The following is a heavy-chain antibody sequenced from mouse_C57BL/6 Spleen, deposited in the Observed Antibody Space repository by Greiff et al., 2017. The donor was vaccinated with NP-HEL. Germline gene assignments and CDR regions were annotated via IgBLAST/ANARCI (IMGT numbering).Heavy chain of an antibody. CDR2: INPNNGGT. J-gene: IGHJ3*01. CDR1: GYTFTDYY. CDR3: AKFYDVAY. V-gene: IGHV1-26*01. Sequence: EVQLQQSGPELVKPGASVKISCKASGYTFTDYYMNWVKQSHGKSLEWIGDINPNNGGTSYNQKFKGKASLTVDTSSSTAYMELSSLTSEDSAVYYGAKFYDVAYWGQGTLVTVSA. D-gene: IGHD2-3*01.